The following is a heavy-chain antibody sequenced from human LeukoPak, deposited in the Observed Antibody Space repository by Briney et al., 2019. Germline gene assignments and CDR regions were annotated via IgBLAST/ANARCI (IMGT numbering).Heavy chain of an antibody. CDR2: IIPIFGTA. Sequence: SVKVSCKASGGTFSKYAISWVRQAPGQGLEWMGGIIPIFGTANYAQKFQGRVTITADESTSTAYMELSSLRSEDTAVYYCARHGVSGTGLDYWGQGTLVTVSS. D-gene: IGHD6-13*01. J-gene: IGHJ4*02. CDR1: GGTFSKYA. CDR3: ARHGVSGTGLDY. V-gene: IGHV1-69*13.